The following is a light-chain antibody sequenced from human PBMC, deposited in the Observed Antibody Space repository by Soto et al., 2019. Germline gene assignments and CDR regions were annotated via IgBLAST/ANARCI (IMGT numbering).Light chain of an antibody. J-gene: IGLJ2*01. V-gene: IGLV1-47*01. CDR2: RNN. CDR1: SSNIGSNY. CDR3: GGWDDSLSGPV. Sequence: QLVLTQPPSASGTPGQRVNISCSGSSSNIGSNYVYWYRQFPGTAPKLLIQRNNQRPSGVPARFSGSKSGTSASLAISGLRSEDEADYYCGGWDDSLSGPVFGGGTQLTVL.